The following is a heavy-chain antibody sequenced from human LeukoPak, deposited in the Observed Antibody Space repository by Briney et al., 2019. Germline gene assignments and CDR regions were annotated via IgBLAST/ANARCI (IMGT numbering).Heavy chain of an antibody. CDR3: ATDGGRSNSVTNY. D-gene: IGHD4-11*01. J-gene: IGHJ4*02. CDR1: GYTLTELS. CDR2: FDPEDGET. Sequence: ASVKVSCKVSGYTLTELSMHWVRQAPGKGLEWMGSFDPEDGETIYAEKFQGRVTVTEDTSTDTAYMELSSLRSEDTTVYYCATDGGRSNSVTNYWGQGTLVTVSS. V-gene: IGHV1-24*01.